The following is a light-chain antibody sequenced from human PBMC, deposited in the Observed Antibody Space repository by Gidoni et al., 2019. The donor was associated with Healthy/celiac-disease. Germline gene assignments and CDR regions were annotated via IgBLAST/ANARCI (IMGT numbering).Light chain of an antibody. CDR3: QQYSTIPLT. J-gene: IGKJ1*01. V-gene: IGKV4-1*01. CDR1: QSVFDSSNTTTN. CDR2: WAS. Sequence: DILMTQSPDSLAVSLGERATIHCKSSQSVFDSSNTTTNLTWYQQKPGQPPTLLFYWASTRESGVPARFSASGSGTDFTLTISSLQAEDVAVYYCQQYSTIPLTFGQGTKVEIK.